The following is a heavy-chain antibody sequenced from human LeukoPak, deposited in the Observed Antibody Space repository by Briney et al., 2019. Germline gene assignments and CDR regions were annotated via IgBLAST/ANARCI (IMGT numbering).Heavy chain of an antibody. J-gene: IGHJ4*02. Sequence: SVKVSCKASGGTFSSYAISWVRQAPGQGLEWMGGIIPIFGTANYAQKFQGRVTITADKSTSTAYMELSSLRSEDTAVYYCAKDRQSDPEIDYWGQGTLVTVSS. V-gene: IGHV1-69*06. D-gene: IGHD2-21*02. CDR1: GGTFSSYA. CDR3: AKDRQSDPEIDY. CDR2: IIPIFGTA.